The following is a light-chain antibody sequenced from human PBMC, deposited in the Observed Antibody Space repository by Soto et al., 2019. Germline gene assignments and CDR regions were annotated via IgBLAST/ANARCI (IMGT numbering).Light chain of an antibody. V-gene: IGKV3-15*01. CDR3: QQYNNWPPGT. J-gene: IGKJ1*01. CDR2: GAS. Sequence: EIVMTQSPATLSVSPGERATLSCRASQSVSSNLAWYQQTPGQAPRLLIYGASTRATGIPARFSGSGSGTEFTLAISSLQSEDFAVYYYQQYNNWPPGTCGQGTKVEIK. CDR1: QSVSSN.